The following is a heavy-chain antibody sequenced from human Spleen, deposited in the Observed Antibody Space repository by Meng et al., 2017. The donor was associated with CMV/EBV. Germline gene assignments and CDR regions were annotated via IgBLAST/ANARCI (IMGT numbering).Heavy chain of an antibody. CDR3: ARAITVFGVVGYFDY. J-gene: IGHJ4*02. D-gene: IGHD3-3*01. V-gene: IGHV3-30*02. Sequence: GESLKISCAASGFIFSSYGMHWVRQAPGKGLEWVAFIHYDGSNQFYADSVKGRFTISRDDSKTTLYLQMDSLRTEDTAVYYCARAITVFGVVGYFDYWGQGTLVTVSS. CDR1: GFIFSSYG. CDR2: IHYDGSNQ.